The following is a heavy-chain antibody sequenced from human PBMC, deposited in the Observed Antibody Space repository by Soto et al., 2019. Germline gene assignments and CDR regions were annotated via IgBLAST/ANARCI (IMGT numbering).Heavy chain of an antibody. Sequence: QVQLVQSGAEVREPGSSVKVSCKASGGTFSSYRINWVRQAPGQGLEWVGGIVPIYRTADYAQKFQGRVSITADESARTTYLELSSLKSQDPAVYYCARDSGAKLSSSWGQGTLVTVSS. J-gene: IGHJ4*02. D-gene: IGHD6-13*01. V-gene: IGHV1-69*01. CDR2: IVPIYRTA. CDR1: GGTFSSYR. CDR3: ARDSGAKLSSS.